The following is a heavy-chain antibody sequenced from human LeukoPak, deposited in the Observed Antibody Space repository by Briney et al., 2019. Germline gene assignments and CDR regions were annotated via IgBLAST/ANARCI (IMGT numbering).Heavy chain of an antibody. CDR2: INPNSGGT. CDR3: ARAEREEYSSGPPTNY. J-gene: IGHJ4*02. D-gene: IGHD6-19*01. Sequence: GASVKVSCKASGYTFTGYYMHWVRQAPGQGLEWMGWINPNSGGTNCAQKLHYRVTMTRDTSISTAYMELSRLRFDDTAVYYCARAEREEYSSGPPTNYWGQGTLVTVSS. CDR1: GYTFTGYY. V-gene: IGHV1-2*02.